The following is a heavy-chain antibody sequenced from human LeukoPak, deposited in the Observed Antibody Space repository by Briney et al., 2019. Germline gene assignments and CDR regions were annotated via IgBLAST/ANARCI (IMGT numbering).Heavy chain of an antibody. J-gene: IGHJ6*02. CDR1: VFTFSTYD. V-gene: IGHV3-48*01. CDR2: ISSSSRTI. Sequence: PGGSLRLSCAASVFTFSTYDMNWVRPAPGKGLEWVSYISSSSRTISYADSVKGRFTISRDNAKNSLYLQMNSLRAEDTAVYYCARLRYYAMDVWGQGTTVTASS. CDR3: ARLRYYAMDV.